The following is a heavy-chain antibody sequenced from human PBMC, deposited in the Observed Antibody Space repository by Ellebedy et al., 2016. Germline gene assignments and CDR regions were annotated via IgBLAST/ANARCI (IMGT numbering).Heavy chain of an antibody. Sequence: GESLKISXAASGFTFSSYAMSWVRQAPGKGLEWVSAISGSGGSTYYADSVKGRFTISRDNSKNTLYLQMNSLRAEDTAVYYCANEGGFWSGYKRRVDYWGQGTLVTVSS. CDR2: ISGSGGST. J-gene: IGHJ4*02. D-gene: IGHD3-3*01. CDR1: GFTFSSYA. CDR3: ANEGGFWSGYKRRVDY. V-gene: IGHV3-23*01.